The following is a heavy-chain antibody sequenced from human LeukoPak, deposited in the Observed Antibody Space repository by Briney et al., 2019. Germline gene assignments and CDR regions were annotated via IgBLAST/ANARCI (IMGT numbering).Heavy chain of an antibody. CDR2: IIPIFGTA. V-gene: IGHV1-69*13. Sequence: ASVKVSCKASGGTFSSYAISWVRQAPGQGLEWMGGIIPIFGTANYAQKFQGRVTITADESTSTAYMELSSLRSEDTAVYYCASADRTQDGAFDIWGQGTMVTVSS. CDR1: GGTFSSYA. J-gene: IGHJ3*02. D-gene: IGHD2-15*01. CDR3: ASADRTQDGAFDI.